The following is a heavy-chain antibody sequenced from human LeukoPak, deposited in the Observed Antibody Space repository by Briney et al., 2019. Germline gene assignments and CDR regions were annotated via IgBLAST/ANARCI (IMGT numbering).Heavy chain of an antibody. J-gene: IGHJ6*03. CDR1: GGSFSGYY. CDR3: ARVSGFYYYYYMDV. CDR2: INHSGST. V-gene: IGHV4-34*01. Sequence: PSETLSLTCAVYGGSFSGYYWSWIRQPPGKGLEWIGEINHSGSTNYNPSLKSRVTISVDTSKNQFSLKLSSVTAADTAVYHCARVSGFYYYYYMDVWGKGTTVTVSS.